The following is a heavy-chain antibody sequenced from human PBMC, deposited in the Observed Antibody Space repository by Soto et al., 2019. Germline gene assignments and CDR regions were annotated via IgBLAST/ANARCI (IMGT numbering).Heavy chain of an antibody. CDR2: ISHTGTS. CDR3: ARGGDGVYCTSITFLSDVTPLKF. CDR1: GGSISSSNW. J-gene: IGHJ4*02. D-gene: IGHD2-2*01. Sequence: SETLSLTCVVSGGSISSSNWWSWVRQPPGTGLAWIGEISHTGTSNSNPSLKSRVTISVDKSNNQFSLNLSSVTAADTAVYYCARGGDGVYCTSITFLSDVTPLKFWGQGTQVTVSS. V-gene: IGHV4-4*02.